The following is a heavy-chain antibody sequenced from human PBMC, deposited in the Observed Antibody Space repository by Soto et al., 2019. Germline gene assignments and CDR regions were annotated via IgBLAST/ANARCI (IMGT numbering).Heavy chain of an antibody. CDR2: IWYDGSNK. Sequence: QVQLVESGGGVVQPGRSLRLSCAASGFTFSSYGMHWVRQAPGKGLEWVAVIWYDGSNKYYADSVKGRFTISRDNSKNTLYLQMNSLRAEDTAVYYCARDVPTPYYDGSGTALDYGGQGTLVTVSS. V-gene: IGHV3-33*01. CDR3: ARDVPTPYYDGSGTALDY. D-gene: IGHD3-10*01. J-gene: IGHJ4*02. CDR1: GFTFSSYG.